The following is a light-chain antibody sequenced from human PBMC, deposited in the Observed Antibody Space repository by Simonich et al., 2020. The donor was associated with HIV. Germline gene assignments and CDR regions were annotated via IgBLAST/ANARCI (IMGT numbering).Light chain of an antibody. CDR3: QQYYSSPRT. CDR1: QSGLYSSNNKNY. V-gene: IGKV4-1*01. CDR2: WAS. J-gene: IGKJ2*02. Sequence: DIVMTQSPDSLAVSLGERSTINCKSSQSGLYSSNNKNYLAWYQKKPGQTPKLLIYWASTRESGVPYRFSGSGSGTDFTLTISSLQAEDVAVYYCQQYYSSPRTFGQGTRLEIK.